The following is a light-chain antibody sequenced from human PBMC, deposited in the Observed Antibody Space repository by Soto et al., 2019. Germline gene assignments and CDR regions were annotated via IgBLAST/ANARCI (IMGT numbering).Light chain of an antibody. Sequence: DIQMTQSPSTLSASVGDRVTITCRANQNIYNWLAWYQQKPGKAPQLLIYKASNLGDKVPSRFSGSGSETEFTLTIDSLEPDDSATYYCQQYRTYWTFGQGTKVEIK. J-gene: IGKJ1*01. CDR1: QNIYNW. CDR2: KAS. V-gene: IGKV1-5*03. CDR3: QQYRTYWT.